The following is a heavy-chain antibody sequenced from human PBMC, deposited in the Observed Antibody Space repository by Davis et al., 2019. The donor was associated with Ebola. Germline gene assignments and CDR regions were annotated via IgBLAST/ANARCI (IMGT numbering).Heavy chain of an antibody. CDR1: GFTFSSYW. D-gene: IGHD2-15*01. CDR2: IKQDGSEK. Sequence: GESLKISCAASGFTFSSYWMSWVRQAPGKGLEWVANIKQDGSEKYSVDSVKGRFTISRDNAKNSLYLQMNSLRAEDTAVYYCAKMGRCSGGSCYAWYNWFDPWGQGTLVTVSS. CDR3: AKMGRCSGGSCYAWYNWFDP. J-gene: IGHJ5*02. V-gene: IGHV3-7*01.